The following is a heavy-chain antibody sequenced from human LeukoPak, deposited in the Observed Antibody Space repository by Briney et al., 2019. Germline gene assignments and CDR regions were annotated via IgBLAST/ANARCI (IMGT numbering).Heavy chain of an antibody. CDR2: ISAYNGDT. D-gene: IGHD6-13*01. V-gene: IGHV1-18*04. CDR1: GYTFTSYG. Sequence: ASVKVSCKASGYTFTSYGISWVRQAPGQGLEWMGWISAYNGDTNYAQKLQGRVTMTTDTSTSTAYMELRSLRSDDTAVYYCARTPIAAAGTIFDSWGQGTLVTVSS. J-gene: IGHJ4*02. CDR3: ARTPIAAAGTIFDS.